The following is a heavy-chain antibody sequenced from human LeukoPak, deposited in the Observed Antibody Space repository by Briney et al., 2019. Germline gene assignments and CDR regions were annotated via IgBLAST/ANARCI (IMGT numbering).Heavy chain of an antibody. V-gene: IGHV3-64*01. D-gene: IGHD1-26*01. CDR2: ISSNGGST. Sequence: PGGSLRLSCAASGFTFSSYAMHWVRQAPGKGLEYVSAISSNGGSTYYANSVKGRFTISRDNSKNTLYLQMGSLRAEDMAVYYCARAVGATTNWFDPWGQGTLVTVSS. CDR1: GFTFSSYA. J-gene: IGHJ5*02. CDR3: ARAVGATTNWFDP.